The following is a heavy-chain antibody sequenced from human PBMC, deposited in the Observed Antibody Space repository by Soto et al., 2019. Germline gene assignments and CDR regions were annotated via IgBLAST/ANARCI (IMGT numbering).Heavy chain of an antibody. CDR1: GFTFDDYA. CDR3: AKAVTGKFDY. D-gene: IGHD1-20*01. J-gene: IGHJ4*02. CDR2: ISWNSGSI. Sequence: GGSLRLSCAASGFTFDDYAMHWVRQAPGKGLEWVSGISWNSGSIGYADSVKGRFTISRDNAKNSLYLQMNSLRAEDTALYYCAKAVTGKFDYWGQGTLVTVSS. V-gene: IGHV3-9*01.